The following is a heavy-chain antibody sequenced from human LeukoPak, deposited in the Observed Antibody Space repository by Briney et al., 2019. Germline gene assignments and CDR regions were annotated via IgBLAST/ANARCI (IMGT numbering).Heavy chain of an antibody. D-gene: IGHD2-2*01. CDR2: ISGSGGST. V-gene: IGHV3-23*01. J-gene: IGHJ6*02. CDR1: GFTFSSYA. CDR3: ASTQPEVVPPYYYYYGMDV. Sequence: PGRSLRLSCAASGFTFSSYAMSWVRQAPGKGLEWVSAISGSGGSTYYADSVKGRFTISRDNSKNTLYLQMNSLRAEDTAVYYCASTQPEVVPPYYYYYGMDVWGQGTTVTVSS.